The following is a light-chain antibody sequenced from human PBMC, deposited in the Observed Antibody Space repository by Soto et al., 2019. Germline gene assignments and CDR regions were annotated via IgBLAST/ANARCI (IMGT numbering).Light chain of an antibody. Sequence: QSALTQPASVSGSLGQSITISCTGISSDIGGNAYVSWYQQYPDNAPKLIIYEVSNRPSGVSDRFSGSKSGNTASLTISGLQAEDEANYYCSSYTTGVVFGGGTQLTVL. CDR3: SSYTTGVV. CDR2: EVS. J-gene: IGLJ3*02. CDR1: SSDIGGNAY. V-gene: IGLV2-14*01.